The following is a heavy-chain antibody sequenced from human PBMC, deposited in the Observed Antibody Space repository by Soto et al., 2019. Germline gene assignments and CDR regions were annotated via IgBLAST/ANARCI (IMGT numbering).Heavy chain of an antibody. V-gene: IGHV3-48*02. CDR2: ISSSSTNI. Sequence: GGSLRLSCAASGFTFSSYSMNWVRQAPGKGLEWVSYISSSSTNIYYADSVKGRFTISRDNALNSLYLHMHSLRDEDTAVYYCARELFGDYNYWGQGTLVTVSS. D-gene: IGHD4-17*01. CDR3: ARELFGDYNY. CDR1: GFTFSSYS. J-gene: IGHJ4*02.